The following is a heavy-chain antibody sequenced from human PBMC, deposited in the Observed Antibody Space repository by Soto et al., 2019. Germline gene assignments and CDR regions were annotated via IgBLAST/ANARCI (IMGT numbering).Heavy chain of an antibody. V-gene: IGHV4-59*01. Sequence: SETLSLTCTVSGGSISRYYWIWIRQPPGKGLEWIGYIYYSGSTNYNPSLKSRVTISVDTSKNQFSLKLSSVTAADTAVYYCARTKAILERRSYYYYYMDVWGKGTTVTVSS. CDR2: IYYSGST. D-gene: IGHD1-1*01. CDR1: GGSISRYY. CDR3: ARTKAILERRSYYYYYMDV. J-gene: IGHJ6*03.